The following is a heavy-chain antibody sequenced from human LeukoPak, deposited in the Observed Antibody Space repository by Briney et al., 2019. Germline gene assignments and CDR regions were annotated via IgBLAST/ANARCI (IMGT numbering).Heavy chain of an antibody. Sequence: GGSLRLTCAASGVTVTSKYISWVRQAPGKGLEWVSIIYSGGSTYYADSVKGRFTISRLNSKNTLYLQMNSLRVEDTAVYYCATLGSIVWGRRGYPSSLWGQGSLVTVSS. J-gene: IGHJ4*02. V-gene: IGHV3-53*04. CDR3: ATLGSIVWGRRGYPSSL. CDR2: IYSGGST. D-gene: IGHD2-21*01. CDR1: GVTVTSKY.